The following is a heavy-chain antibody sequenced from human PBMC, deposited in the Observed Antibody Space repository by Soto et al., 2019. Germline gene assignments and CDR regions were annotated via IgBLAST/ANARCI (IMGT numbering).Heavy chain of an antibody. D-gene: IGHD3-10*01. CDR2: ISSDGSST. CDR1: GFTLSSYW. V-gene: IGHV3-74*01. CDR3: TRVVVGRSGVFDY. J-gene: IGHJ4*02. Sequence: EVQLVESGGGLVQPGGSLRLSCAASGFTLSSYWMHWVRQVPGKGLVWVSRISSDGSSTSYADSVKGRFTISRDNAKNTLYLQMNSLRAEDTAVYYCTRVVVGRSGVFDYWGQGTLVTVFS.